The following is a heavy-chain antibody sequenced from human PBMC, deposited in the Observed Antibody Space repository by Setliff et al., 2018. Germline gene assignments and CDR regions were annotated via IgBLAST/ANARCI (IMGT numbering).Heavy chain of an antibody. V-gene: IGHV1-18*01. D-gene: IGHD3-3*01. CDR2: ISGYDGNT. CDR1: GYSFTTYYG. Sequence: ASVKVSCKASGYSFTTYYGVSWVRQAPGQGLEWMGWISGYDGNTKYAQNLHGRVTMTTDTSTTTAYMELRSLRSDDTAVYYCARERIYDGLNYNGMDVWGQGTTVTVSS. CDR3: ARERIYDGLNYNGMDV. J-gene: IGHJ6*01.